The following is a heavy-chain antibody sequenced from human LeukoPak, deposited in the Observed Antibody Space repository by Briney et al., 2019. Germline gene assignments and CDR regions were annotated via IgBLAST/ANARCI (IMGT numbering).Heavy chain of an antibody. CDR1: GFTFSSYG. D-gene: IGHD4-17*01. J-gene: IGHJ4*02. Sequence: GGSLRLSCAASGFTFSSYGMHWVRQAPGKGLEWVAVIWYDGSNKYYADSVKGRFTISRDNSKNTLYLQMNSLRAEDTAVYYCAKDGDYWVNPYYFDYWGQGTLVTVSS. CDR2: IWYDGSNK. CDR3: AKDGDYWVNPYYFDY. V-gene: IGHV3-33*06.